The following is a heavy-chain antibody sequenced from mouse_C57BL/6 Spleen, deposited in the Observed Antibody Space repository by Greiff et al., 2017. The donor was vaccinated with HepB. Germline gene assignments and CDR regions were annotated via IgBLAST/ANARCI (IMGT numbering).Heavy chain of an antibody. CDR1: GFTFSSYA. D-gene: IGHD1-1*01. CDR3: TREGGYGSWDY. Sequence: EVMLVESGEGLVKPGGSLKLSCAASGFTFSSYAMSWVRQTPEKRLEWVAYISSGGDYIYYADTVKGRFTISRDNARNTLYLQMSSLKSEDTAMYYCTREGGYGSWDYWGQGTTLTVSS. J-gene: IGHJ2*01. CDR2: ISSGGDYI. V-gene: IGHV5-9-1*02.